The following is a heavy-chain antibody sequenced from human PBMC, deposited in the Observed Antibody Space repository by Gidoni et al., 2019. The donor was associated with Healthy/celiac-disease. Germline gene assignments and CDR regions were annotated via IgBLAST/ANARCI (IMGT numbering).Heavy chain of an antibody. CDR1: GFTFSSYA. CDR2: MSYDGSNK. Sequence: QVQLVESGGGVVQPGRSLRPSCAAFGFTFSSYARHWVRQAPGKGLEWVAVMSYDGSNKYYADSVKGRFTISRDNSKNTLYLQMNSLRAEDTAVYYCARDYGIRGSFAYYFDYWGQGTLVTVSS. D-gene: IGHD3-10*01. CDR3: ARDYGIRGSFAYYFDY. V-gene: IGHV3-30-3*01. J-gene: IGHJ4*02.